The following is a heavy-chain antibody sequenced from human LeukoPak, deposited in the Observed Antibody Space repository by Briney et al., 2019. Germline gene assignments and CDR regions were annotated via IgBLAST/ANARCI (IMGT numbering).Heavy chain of an antibody. V-gene: IGHV3-23*01. J-gene: IGHJ4*02. D-gene: IGHD3-22*01. CDR2: LTGGGGGT. Sequence: GGSLRLSCAASGFTFSTYAMSWVRQAPGKGLEWVSGLTGGGGGTSYADSVKGRFTISRDNSKDTLYLQMSSLKAEDTAVYFCTRDGHSDGSAYPPQIFDCWGQGTLVTVSS. CDR3: TRDGHSDGSAYPPQIFDC. CDR1: GFTFSTYA.